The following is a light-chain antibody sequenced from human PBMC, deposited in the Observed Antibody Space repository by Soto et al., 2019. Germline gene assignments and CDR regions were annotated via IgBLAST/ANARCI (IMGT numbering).Light chain of an antibody. Sequence: EKVLTQSPATLSLSPGERASLSCRASQSISNYLAWYQQKPGQAPRLLIYDASTRATGIPARFSGSGSGTDFTLTISSLEPEDFAVYYCQQRSNWPPRITFGHGTRLEIK. J-gene: IGKJ5*01. CDR2: DAS. V-gene: IGKV3-11*01. CDR1: QSISNY. CDR3: QQRSNWPPRIT.